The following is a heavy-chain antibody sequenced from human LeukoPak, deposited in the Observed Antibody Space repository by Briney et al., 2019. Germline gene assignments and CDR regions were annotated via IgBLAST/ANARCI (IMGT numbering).Heavy chain of an antibody. CDR3: ARSITIFGVVRQVDY. CDR2: IYYSGST. V-gene: IGHV4-61*01. Sequence: SETLSLTCTVSGVSVSSGSYYWSWLRQPPGKGLEWIGYIYYSGSTNYNPSLKSRVTISVDTSKNQFSLKLSSVTAADTAVYYCARSITIFGVVRQVDYWGQGTLVTVSS. D-gene: IGHD3-3*01. J-gene: IGHJ4*02. CDR1: GVSVSSGSYY.